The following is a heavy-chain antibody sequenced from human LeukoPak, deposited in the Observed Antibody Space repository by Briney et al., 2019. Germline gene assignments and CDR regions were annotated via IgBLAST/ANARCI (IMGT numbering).Heavy chain of an antibody. D-gene: IGHD3-10*01. V-gene: IGHV3-73*01. Sequence: PGGSLRLSCAASGFMFSGSPMHWGRQASGKGLEWVGHIRSKANNYATIDAASVKGRFTISRDDSKNTAYLQMNSLKTEDTAVYYCARPSQYGSGTDYYFDSWGQGTLVTVSS. J-gene: IGHJ4*02. CDR2: IRSKANNYAT. CDR3: ARPSQYGSGTDYYFDS. CDR1: GFMFSGSP.